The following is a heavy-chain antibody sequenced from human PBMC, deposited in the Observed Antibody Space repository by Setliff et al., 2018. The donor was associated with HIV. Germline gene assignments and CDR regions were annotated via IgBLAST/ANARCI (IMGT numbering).Heavy chain of an antibody. V-gene: IGHV1-46*01. D-gene: IGHD1-26*01. Sequence: ASVKVSCKTSGYRFTAGYIHWVRQAPGQGLEWMGRIIPSGESTIYAQKFQGRLTMTRDTSTSTVYMELRSLRTDDTAVYYCAKDGGHWDLDYWGQGTLVTVSS. CDR3: AKDGGHWDLDY. CDR2: IIPSGEST. J-gene: IGHJ4*02. CDR1: GYRFTAGY.